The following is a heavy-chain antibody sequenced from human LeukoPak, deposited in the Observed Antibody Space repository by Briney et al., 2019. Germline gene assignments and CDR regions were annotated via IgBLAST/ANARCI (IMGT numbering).Heavy chain of an antibody. CDR1: GFTSSGYW. V-gene: IGHV3-7*01. CDR3: SKLARSDDFDI. Sequence: GRSLRLSCAASGFTSSGYWMTWVRQAPGKGLEWVASIKQDGSGEKYVDSVKGRFTISGDNARNPVYLQMNSLRAEDTAVYYFSKLARSDDFDIWGQGTMVIVSS. J-gene: IGHJ3*02. CDR2: IKQDGSGE.